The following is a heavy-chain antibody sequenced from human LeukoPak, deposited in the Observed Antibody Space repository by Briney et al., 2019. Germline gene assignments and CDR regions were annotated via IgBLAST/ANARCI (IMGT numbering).Heavy chain of an antibody. V-gene: IGHV3-48*03. CDR3: ARELKRDFDY. Sequence: GGSLRLSCAASRFTFSSYEMNWVRQAPGKGLEWVSYISSSGSTIYYADSVKGRFTISRDNAKNSLYLQMNSLRAEDTAVYYCARELKRDFDYWGQGTLVTVSS. CDR1: RFTFSSYE. D-gene: IGHD5-24*01. J-gene: IGHJ4*02. CDR2: ISSSGSTI.